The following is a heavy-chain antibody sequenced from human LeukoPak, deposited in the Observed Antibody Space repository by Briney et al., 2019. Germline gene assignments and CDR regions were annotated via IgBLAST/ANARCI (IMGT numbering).Heavy chain of an antibody. CDR1: GFTFSSYA. J-gene: IGHJ4*02. D-gene: IGHD2-2*01. CDR2: ISYDGSNK. V-gene: IGHV3-30-3*01. CDR3: ARDLCSTTTCLDY. Sequence: GGSLRLSCAASGFTFSSYAMHWVRQAPGKGLEWVAVISYDGSNKYYADSVKGRFTISREDSKNTLYLHMNSLRAEDTAVYYCARDLCSTTTCLDYWGQGALVTVSS.